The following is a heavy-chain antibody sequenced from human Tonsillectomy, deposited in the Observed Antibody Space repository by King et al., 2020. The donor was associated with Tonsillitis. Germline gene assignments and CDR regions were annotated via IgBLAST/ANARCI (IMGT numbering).Heavy chain of an antibody. CDR2: IIPILGIA. Sequence: QLVQSGAEVKKPGSSVKVSCKASGGTFSSYAISWVRQAPGQGLEWMGRIIPILGIANYAQKFQGRVTITADKSTSTAYMELSSLRSEDTAVYYCARGCRDTAMVHNYWGQGTLVTVSS. CDR1: GGTFSSYA. J-gene: IGHJ4*02. CDR3: ARGCRDTAMVHNY. V-gene: IGHV1-69*09. D-gene: IGHD5-18*01.